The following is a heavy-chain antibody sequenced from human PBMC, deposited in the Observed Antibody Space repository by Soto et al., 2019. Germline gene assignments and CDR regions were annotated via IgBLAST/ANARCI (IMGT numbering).Heavy chain of an antibody. D-gene: IGHD3-3*02. J-gene: IGHJ4*02. CDR1: GFTFSDYY. CDR3: ARFHPESLLAEYYFDF. V-gene: IGHV3-11*04. CDR2: ISSSGSTI. Sequence: PGGSLRLSCAASGFTFSDYYMSWIRQAPGKGPEWVSYISSSGSTIYYADSVKGRFTISRDNAKNSLYLQMNSLRAEDTAVYYCARFHPESLLAEYYFDFWGQGTLVTVSS.